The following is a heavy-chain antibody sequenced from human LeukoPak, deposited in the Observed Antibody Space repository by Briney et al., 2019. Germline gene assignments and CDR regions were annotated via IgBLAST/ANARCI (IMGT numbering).Heavy chain of an antibody. Sequence: GASVKGSCKASGYTFTNYYMFWVRQAPGQGLEWMGIINPSGGSTSYAQKFQGRVTMTRDTSTSTVYMELSSLRSEDTAVYYCARSPSMTINLDYWGQGTRATVSS. D-gene: IGHD2/OR15-2a*01. J-gene: IGHJ4*02. CDR3: ARSPSMTINLDY. CDR1: GYTFTNYY. V-gene: IGHV1-46*03. CDR2: INPSGGST.